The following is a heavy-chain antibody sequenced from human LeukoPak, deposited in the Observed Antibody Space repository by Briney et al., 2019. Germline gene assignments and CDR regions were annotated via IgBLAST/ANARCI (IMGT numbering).Heavy chain of an antibody. CDR3: ARLSSLANIAARGRTWLDP. V-gene: IGHV4-59*01. CDR1: GGSINSYY. J-gene: IGHJ5*02. Sequence: SETLSLTCTVSGGSINSYYWSWIRQPPGKGLEWIGHIYYSGSTNYSPSLKSRVTISVDTSKNQFSLKLSSVTAADTAVYYCARLSSLANIAARGRTWLDPWGQGSLVTVSS. D-gene: IGHD6-6*01. CDR2: IYYSGST.